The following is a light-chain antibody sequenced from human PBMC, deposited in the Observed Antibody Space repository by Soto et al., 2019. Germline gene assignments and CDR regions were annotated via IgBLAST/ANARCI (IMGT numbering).Light chain of an antibody. CDR2: AVS. CDR3: YSYTASDIWV. Sequence: SVLTQPRSVSGSPGQSVTISCTGTNSDVGRYNFVSWYQQLPGKAPKLLISAVSQRPSGVPDRFSGSKSGNTASLTISGLQADDEADYFCYSYTASDIWVFGGGTKSPS. J-gene: IGLJ3*02. V-gene: IGLV2-11*01. CDR1: NSDVGRYNF.